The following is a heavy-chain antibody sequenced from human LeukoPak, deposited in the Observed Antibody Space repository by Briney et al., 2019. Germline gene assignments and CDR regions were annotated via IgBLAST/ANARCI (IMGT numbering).Heavy chain of an antibody. V-gene: IGHV3-30*04. CDR3: ARDFRPVVGTAGAFDS. J-gene: IGHJ4*02. CDR1: GFTFSSYA. Sequence: QPGRTLRLSCAASGFTFSSYAMHWVRQAPGKGLEWVALIPYDGSDKYYAEFVKGRFTISRDNSKNTLYLQMNSLRAEDTAVYYCARDFRPVVGTAGAFDSWGQGTLVTVSS. CDR2: IPYDGSDK. D-gene: IGHD2-2*01.